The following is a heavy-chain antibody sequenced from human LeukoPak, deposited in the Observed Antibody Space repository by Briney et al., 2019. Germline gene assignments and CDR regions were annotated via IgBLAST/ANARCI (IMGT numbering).Heavy chain of an antibody. CDR3: ARGNWNYPYYYYMDV. Sequence: GGSLRLSCAASGFTFSSYAMHWVRQAPGKGLEWVAVISYDGSNKYYADSVKGRFTISRDNSKNTLYLQMNSLRAEDTAVYYCARGNWNYPYYYYMDVWGKGTTVTVSS. D-gene: IGHD1-7*01. CDR1: GFTFSSYA. J-gene: IGHJ6*03. CDR2: ISYDGSNK. V-gene: IGHV3-30*04.